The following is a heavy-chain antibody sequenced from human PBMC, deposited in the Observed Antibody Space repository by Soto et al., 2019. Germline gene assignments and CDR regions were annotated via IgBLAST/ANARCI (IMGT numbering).Heavy chain of an antibody. D-gene: IGHD3-22*01. CDR3: ARVSPPDSSGYPDAFDI. CDR1: GYTFTGYY. Sequence: QVQLVQSGAEVKKPGASVKVSCKASGYTFTGYYMHWGRQAPGQGLEWMGWINPNSGGTNYAQKFQGWVTMTRDTSISTAYMELSRPRSDDTAVYYCARVSPPDSSGYPDAFDIWGQGTMVTVSS. V-gene: IGHV1-2*04. CDR2: INPNSGGT. J-gene: IGHJ3*02.